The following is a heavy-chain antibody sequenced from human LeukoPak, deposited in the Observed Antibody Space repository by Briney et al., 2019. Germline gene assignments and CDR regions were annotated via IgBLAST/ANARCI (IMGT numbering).Heavy chain of an antibody. D-gene: IGHD4-23*01. J-gene: IGHJ4*02. CDR2: IQQDGSVK. V-gene: IGHV3-7*01. CDR1: GFTFSSYG. CDR3: ARVVRWSDYFDY. Sequence: GRSLRLSCAASGFTFSSYGMHWVRQAPGKGLEWVAIIQQDGSVKYYVDSVKGRFTISRDNAKNSLYLQMNSLRVEDTAVYYCARVVRWSDYFDYWGQGTLVTVSS.